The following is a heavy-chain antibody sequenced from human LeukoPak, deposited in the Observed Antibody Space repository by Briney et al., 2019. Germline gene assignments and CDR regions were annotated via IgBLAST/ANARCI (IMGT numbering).Heavy chain of an antibody. CDR1: GFTFTSYW. CDR3: ARGGLYGDYYFDY. V-gene: IGHV3-7*04. Sequence: GGSLRLSCAAWGFTFTSYWMTWVRQAPGKGLEWVANTKHDGSERYYVDSVKGRFTISRDNVKNSLFLQMDSQRTVDTAVYYCARGGLYGDYYFDYWGQGTLVTVTS. D-gene: IGHD2-21*02. CDR2: TKHDGSER. J-gene: IGHJ4*02.